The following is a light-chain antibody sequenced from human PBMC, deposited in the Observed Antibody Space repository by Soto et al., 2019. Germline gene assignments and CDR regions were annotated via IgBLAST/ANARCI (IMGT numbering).Light chain of an antibody. CDR1: QSVGSY. V-gene: IGKV3-11*01. CDR3: QQRGHWPVT. CDR2: DAS. J-gene: IGKJ1*01. Sequence: EIVLTQSPATLSLSPGERATLSCRASQSVGSYFAWYHQKPGQAPRLLIYDASNRATGIPARFSGSGSGTDFTLTISSLEPDDFAVYYCQQRGHWPVTFGPGTRVDIK.